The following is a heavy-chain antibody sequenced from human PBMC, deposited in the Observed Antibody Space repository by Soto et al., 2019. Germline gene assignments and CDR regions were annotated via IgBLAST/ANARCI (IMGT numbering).Heavy chain of an antibody. V-gene: IGHV3-48*01. Sequence: EVQLVESGGGVIQPGESLRLSCAASGFTFSDYSMNWFRHTPGQGLEWLSFITQSGRDTYSADSVKARLTVSRDNDKKSLHLQLDNVRTEDTAVYYCARDHGWAFDYWGRGTLVTVSA. CDR2: ITQSGRDT. CDR1: GFTFSDYS. D-gene: IGHD6-19*01. J-gene: IGHJ4*02. CDR3: ARDHGWAFDY.